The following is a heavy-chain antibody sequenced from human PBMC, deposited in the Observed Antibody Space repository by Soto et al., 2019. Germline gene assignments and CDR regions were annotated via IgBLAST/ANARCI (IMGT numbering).Heavy chain of an antibody. J-gene: IGHJ5*02. V-gene: IGHV4-4*02. D-gene: IGHD1-26*01. Sequence: PSERLSIACAVSGGSISSSNWGGWVRQPPGKGLEWIGEIYHSGSTNYNPSLKSRVTISVDKSKNQFSLKLSSVTAAGTAVYYCAKGTGAPRYNWFDPWGQGTLVTVPS. CDR2: IYHSGST. CDR3: AKGTGAPRYNWFDP. CDR1: GGSISSSNW.